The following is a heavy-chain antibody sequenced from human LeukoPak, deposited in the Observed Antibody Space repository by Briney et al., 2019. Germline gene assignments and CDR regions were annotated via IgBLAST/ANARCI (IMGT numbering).Heavy chain of an antibody. CDR1: GYTFTSNG. CDR3: ARGNWNDEGGTGLDS. V-gene: IGHV1-18*01. Sequence: GASVKVSCKASGYTFTSNGITWVRQAPGQGLEWVGWISCNNGDTRYPQKLQGRATMTRDTSISTAYMDLSRLRSDDTAAYYCARGNWNDEGGTGLDSWGQGTLVTVSS. D-gene: IGHD1-1*01. J-gene: IGHJ4*02. CDR2: ISCNNGDT.